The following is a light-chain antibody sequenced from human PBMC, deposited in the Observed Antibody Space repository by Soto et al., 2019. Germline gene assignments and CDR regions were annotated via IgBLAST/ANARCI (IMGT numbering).Light chain of an antibody. Sequence: DIQMTQSPSSLSASVGDRVTITCRASQSVRTYLNWYQQERGKAPKLLIYAASSLPSGVPSRFSASGSGTDFPLTITSLQPEDFATYYCQQSYTIPRTFGQGTEVEIK. CDR3: QQSYTIPRT. V-gene: IGKV1-39*01. CDR2: AAS. J-gene: IGKJ1*01. CDR1: QSVRTY.